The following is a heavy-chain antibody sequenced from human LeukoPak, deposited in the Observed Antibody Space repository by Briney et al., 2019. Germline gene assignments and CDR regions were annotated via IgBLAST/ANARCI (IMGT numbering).Heavy chain of an antibody. V-gene: IGHV3-30*14. CDR2: ISYDGSNK. CDR3: AREVYGDYDMDV. D-gene: IGHD4-17*01. Sequence: GRSLRLSCAASGFTFSSYAMQWVRQAPGKGLEGVAVISYDGSNKYYADSVKGRFTISRDNSKNTLYLQMGNLRGEDMAVYYCAREVYGDYDMDVWGRGTTVIVSS. CDR1: GFTFSSYA. J-gene: IGHJ6*02.